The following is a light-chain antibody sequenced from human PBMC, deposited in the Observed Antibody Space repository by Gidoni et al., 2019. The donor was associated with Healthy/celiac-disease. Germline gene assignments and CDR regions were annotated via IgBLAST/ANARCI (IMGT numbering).Light chain of an antibody. Sequence: EIGLTQSPAPLSLSPGERATLSCRASQSVSSYLAWYQQKPGQAPRLLIYDASNRATGIPARFSGSGSGTDFTLTISSLGPEDFAVYYCQQRSNWPLWTFGQGTKVEIK. CDR3: QQRSNWPLWT. V-gene: IGKV3-11*01. CDR2: DAS. CDR1: QSVSSY. J-gene: IGKJ1*01.